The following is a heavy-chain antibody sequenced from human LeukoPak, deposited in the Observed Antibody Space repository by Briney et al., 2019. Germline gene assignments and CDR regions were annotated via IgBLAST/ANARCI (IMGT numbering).Heavy chain of an antibody. Sequence: GGSLRLSCAASGFTVSSNYMSWVRQAPGKGLEWVSVIYIGGSTYYADSVKGRFTVSRDNSRNMVYLQMNSLRADDTAVYYCTRGAADLSYFDYWGQGTLVTVSS. D-gene: IGHD6-13*01. V-gene: IGHV3-66*01. CDR3: TRGAADLSYFDY. CDR2: IYIGGST. CDR1: GFTVSSNY. J-gene: IGHJ4*02.